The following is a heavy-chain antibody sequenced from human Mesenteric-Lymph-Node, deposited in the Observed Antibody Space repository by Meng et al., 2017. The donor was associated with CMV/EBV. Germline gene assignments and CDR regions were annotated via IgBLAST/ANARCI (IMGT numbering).Heavy chain of an antibody. Sequence: GESLKISCAACGFTFSSYDMHWVRQATGKGLEWVSAIGTAGDTYYPGSVKGQFTISRENAKNSLYLQMNSLRAGDTAVYYCARGPGAYGGDWGRGTLVTVSS. J-gene: IGHJ4*01. CDR1: GFTFSSYD. CDR3: ARGPGAYGGD. V-gene: IGHV3-13*03. D-gene: IGHD4-23*01. CDR2: IGTAGDT.